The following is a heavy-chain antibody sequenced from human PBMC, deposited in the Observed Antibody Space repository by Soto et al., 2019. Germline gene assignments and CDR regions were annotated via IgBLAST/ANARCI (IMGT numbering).Heavy chain of an antibody. V-gene: IGHV3-9*01. J-gene: IGHJ4*02. D-gene: IGHD6-6*01. Sequence: EVQLAESGGGLVQPGRSLRLSCAASGFTFDDYAMHWVRQAPGKGLEWVSGISWNGGNIGYADSVKGRFTISRDNAKNSLFLQMYSLRADDTALYFCAKDIYSSSSGQDYWGQGTPVTVSS. CDR2: ISWNGGNI. CDR1: GFTFDDYA. CDR3: AKDIYSSSSGQDY.